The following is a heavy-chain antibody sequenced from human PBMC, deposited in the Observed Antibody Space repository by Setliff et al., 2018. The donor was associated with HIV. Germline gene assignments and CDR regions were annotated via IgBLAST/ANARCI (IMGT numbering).Heavy chain of an antibody. CDR1: GFTFSVHG. Sequence: GGSLRFSCAASGFTFSVHGMHWLRRAPGKGLEWVAFINYVDSVKGRVTISRDNSQNTVDLQMSSLRTEDTAIYYCAKDGDYRNWDYDAFDIWGQGTMVTVSS. D-gene: IGHD1-7*01. CDR3: AKDGDYRNWDYDAFDI. J-gene: IGHJ3*02. V-gene: IGHV3-30*02. CDR2: I.